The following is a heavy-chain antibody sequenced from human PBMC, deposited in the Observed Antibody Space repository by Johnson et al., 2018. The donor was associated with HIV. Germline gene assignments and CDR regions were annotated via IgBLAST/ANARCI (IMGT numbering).Heavy chain of an antibody. D-gene: IGHD6-13*01. CDR1: GFTFSSYW. V-gene: IGHV3-30*18. Sequence: QVQLVESGGGLVQPGGSLRLSCAASGFTFSSYWMHWVRQAPGKGLEWVAVISYDGSNKYYADSVKGRFTISRDNSKNTLYLQMNSLRAEDTAVYYCAKSIAAAGTNAFDIWGQGTMVTVSS. CDR2: ISYDGSNK. CDR3: AKSIAAAGTNAFDI. J-gene: IGHJ3*02.